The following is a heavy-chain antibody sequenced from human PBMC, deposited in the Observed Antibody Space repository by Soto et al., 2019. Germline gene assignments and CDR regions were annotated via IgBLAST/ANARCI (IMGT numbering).Heavy chain of an antibody. D-gene: IGHD5-12*01. Sequence: EVQLVESGGGLVQPGGSLRVSCAASGFTFSRYSMNWVCQAPGKGLEWLSYIDSSSKTIYYADSVKGRFIISRDNAKNSLYLQMNSLRDEDTAVYHCARGGVATIFGDSWGQGTLVIVSS. J-gene: IGHJ4*02. CDR2: IDSSSKTI. CDR1: GFTFSRYS. CDR3: ARGGVATIFGDS. V-gene: IGHV3-48*02.